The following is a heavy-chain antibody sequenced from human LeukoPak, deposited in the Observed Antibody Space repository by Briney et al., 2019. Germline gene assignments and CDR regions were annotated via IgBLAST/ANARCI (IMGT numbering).Heavy chain of an antibody. J-gene: IGHJ4*02. CDR3: ARRGIAAAGYDY. D-gene: IGHD6-13*01. Sequence: SETLSLTCTVSGGSISSYYWSWIRQPPGKGLEWIGYIYYSGTTNYNPSLQSRVTILVDTSKNQFSLTLSSVTAADTAVYYCARRGIAAAGYDYWGQGTLVTVSS. V-gene: IGHV4-59*08. CDR1: GGSISSYY. CDR2: IYYSGTT.